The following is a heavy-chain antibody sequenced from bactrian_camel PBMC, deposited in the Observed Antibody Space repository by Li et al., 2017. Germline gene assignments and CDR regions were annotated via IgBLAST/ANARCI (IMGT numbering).Heavy chain of an antibody. CDR2: IEAADGTK. Sequence: HVQLVESGGGSVQTGGSLRLSCTASGDTYGSWCMAWFRQSAGTEREGVAVIEAADGTKTYAQSVKGRFTISKDPAKKALVLQMDSLKPEDTAMYFCAADFSGGTTYCSGGYWLKYGEMDRWGQGTQVTVS. CDR1: GDTYGSWC. V-gene: IGHV3S26*01. J-gene: IGHJ4*01. CDR3: AADFSGGTTYCSGGYWLKYGEMDR. D-gene: IGHD2*01.